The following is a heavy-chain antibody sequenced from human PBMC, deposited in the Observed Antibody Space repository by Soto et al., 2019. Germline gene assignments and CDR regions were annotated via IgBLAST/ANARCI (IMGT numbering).Heavy chain of an antibody. CDR3: ARVGRTYYYDSSGYNWFDP. D-gene: IGHD3-22*01. V-gene: IGHV4-30-4*01. CDR2: IYYSGST. CDR1: GGCISSGDCY. Sequence: SQTLSLTCTVLGGCISSGDCYWSWIRKAPGTGLEWIGYIYYSGSTYYTPSLKSRLTISVDTSNNQFSLKLSSVTAADTAVYHCARVGRTYYYDSSGYNWFDPWGQGTLVTVSS. J-gene: IGHJ5*02.